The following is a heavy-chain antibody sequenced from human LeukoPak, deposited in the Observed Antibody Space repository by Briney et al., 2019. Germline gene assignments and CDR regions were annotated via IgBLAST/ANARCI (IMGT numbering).Heavy chain of an antibody. V-gene: IGHV3-23*01. CDR1: GFTFSSSA. CDR3: AKAHDFWSSYYTR. D-gene: IGHD3-3*01. J-gene: IGHJ4*02. CDR2: ISGSGGST. Sequence: GGCLRLSCAASGFTFSSSAMSWVRQAPGKGLEWVSGISGSGGSTYYADSVKGRFTISRDNSKNTLYLQMNSLRAEDTAVYYCAKAHDFWSSYYTRWGQGTLVTVSS.